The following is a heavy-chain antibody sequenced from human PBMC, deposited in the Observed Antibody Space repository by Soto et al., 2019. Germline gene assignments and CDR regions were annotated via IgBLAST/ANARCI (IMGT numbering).Heavy chain of an antibody. CDR1: GYTFTGYY. J-gene: IGHJ3*02. V-gene: IGHV1-2*02. CDR2: INPNSGGT. D-gene: IGHD3-10*01. CDR3: ARAPLWDYDGSGPNPDI. Sequence: ASVKVSCKASGYTFTGYYMHWVRQAPGQGPEWMGWINPNSGGTNYAQKFQGRVTMTRDTSISTAYMELSRLRSDDTAVYYCARAPLWDYDGSGPNPDIWGQGTMVTVSS.